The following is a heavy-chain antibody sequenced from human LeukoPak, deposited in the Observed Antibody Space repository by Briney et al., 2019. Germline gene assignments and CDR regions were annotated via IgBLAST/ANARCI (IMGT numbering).Heavy chain of an antibody. Sequence: GGSLRLSCAASGFTVSSNYMSWVRQAPGKGLEWVSVIYSGGSTYYADSVKGRFTISRVNSKNTLYLQMNSLRAGDTAIYYCAKSVSGSSYDYWGQGTLVTVSS. V-gene: IGHV3-53*01. CDR1: GFTVSSNY. CDR2: IYSGGST. J-gene: IGHJ4*02. CDR3: AKSVSGSSYDY. D-gene: IGHD6-19*01.